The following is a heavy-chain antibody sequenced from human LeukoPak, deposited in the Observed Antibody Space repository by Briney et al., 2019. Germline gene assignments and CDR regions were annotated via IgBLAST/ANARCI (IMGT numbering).Heavy chain of an antibody. Sequence: GGSLRLSCAAAGFTFSNYWMHWVRQAPGKGLVWVSRIKSDGRTNYADSVKGRFTISRDNAKNTVSLQMNSLRAEDTGVYYCARAPSEIGGYYPEYFRHWGQGALVTVSS. CDR2: IKSDGRT. CDR3: ARAPSEIGGYYPEYFRH. D-gene: IGHD3-22*01. J-gene: IGHJ1*01. V-gene: IGHV3-74*01. CDR1: GFTFSNYW.